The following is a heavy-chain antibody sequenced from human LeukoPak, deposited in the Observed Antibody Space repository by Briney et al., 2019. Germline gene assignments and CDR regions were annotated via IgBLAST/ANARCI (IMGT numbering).Heavy chain of an antibody. D-gene: IGHD6-13*01. J-gene: IGHJ4*02. CDR1: GYTFTSYA. V-gene: IGHV7-4-1*02. CDR3: ARDSSPWAAGTTGDFDY. Sequence: ASVKVSCKASGYTFTSYAMNWVRQAPGQGLEWMGWINTNTGNPTYAQGFTGRFVFSLDTSVSTAYLQISSLKAEDTAVYYCARDSSPWAAGTTGDFDYWGQGTLVTVSS. CDR2: INTNTGNP.